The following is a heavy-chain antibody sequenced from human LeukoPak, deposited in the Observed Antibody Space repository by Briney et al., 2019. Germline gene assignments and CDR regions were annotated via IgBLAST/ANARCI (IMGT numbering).Heavy chain of an antibody. CDR3: AKEHIVVVTVYYYGMDV. Sequence: GGSLRLSCAASGFTFSSYGMHWVRQAPGKGLEWVAVISYDGSNKCYADSVKGRFTISRDNSKNTLYLQMNSLRGEDTAVYYCAKEHIVVVTVYYYGMDVWGQGTTVTVSS. V-gene: IGHV3-30*18. CDR1: GFTFSSYG. CDR2: ISYDGSNK. D-gene: IGHD2-21*02. J-gene: IGHJ6*02.